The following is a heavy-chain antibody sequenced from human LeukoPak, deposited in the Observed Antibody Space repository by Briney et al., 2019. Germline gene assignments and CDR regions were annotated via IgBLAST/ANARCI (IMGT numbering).Heavy chain of an antibody. V-gene: IGHV4-61*02. J-gene: IGHJ4*02. Sequence: SETLSLTCTVSGGSFGSGSYYWSWIRQPAGKGLEWIGSIYTSGSTNYNPSLKSRVTISVDTSKNQFSLKLSSVTAADTAVYYCARAHSYGVRGYFDYWGQGTLVTVSS. CDR2: IYTSGST. CDR1: GGSFGSGSYY. D-gene: IGHD5-18*01. CDR3: ARAHSYGVRGYFDY.